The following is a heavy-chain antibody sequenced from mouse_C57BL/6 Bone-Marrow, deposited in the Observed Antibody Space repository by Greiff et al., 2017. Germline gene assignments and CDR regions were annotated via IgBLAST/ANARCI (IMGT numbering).Heavy chain of an antibody. CDR3: ARGTTMVTTKGYYYARDY. CDR2: IYPGSGST. V-gene: IGHV1-55*01. CDR1: GYTFTRYW. Sequence: QVQLQQPGAELVKPGASVKMSCKASGYTFTRYWITWVKQRPGQGLEWIGDIYPGSGSTNYNETFKSKATLTVDTSSSTAYMQLSSLTSEDSAVYYCARGTTMVTTKGYYYARDYWGQGTSVTVSS. J-gene: IGHJ4*01. D-gene: IGHD2-2*01.